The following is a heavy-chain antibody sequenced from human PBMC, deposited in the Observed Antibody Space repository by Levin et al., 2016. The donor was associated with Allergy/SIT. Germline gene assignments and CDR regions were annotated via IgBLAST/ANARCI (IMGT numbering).Heavy chain of an antibody. V-gene: IGHV1-18*04. Sequence: ASVKVSCKASGYTFTSYGISWVRQAPGQGLEWMGWISAYNGNTNYAQKLQGRVTMTTDTSTSTAYMELRSLRSDDTAVYYCARDQNKDYVWGSYRYTRLYYWGQGTLVTVSS. J-gene: IGHJ4*02. CDR2: ISAYNGNT. CDR1: GYTFTSYG. CDR3: ARDQNKDYVWGSYRYTRLYY. D-gene: IGHD3-16*02.